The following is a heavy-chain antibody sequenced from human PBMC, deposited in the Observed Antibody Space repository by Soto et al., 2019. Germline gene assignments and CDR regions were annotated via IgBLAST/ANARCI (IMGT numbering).Heavy chain of an antibody. CDR2: IYYSGST. V-gene: IGHV4-59*08. CDR3: ARHGAAQNWFDP. D-gene: IGHD6-6*01. Sequence: SETLSLTCTVSGGSISSYYWSWIRQPPGKGLEWIGYIYYSGSTNYNPSLKSRATISVDTSKNQFSLKLSSVTAADTAVYYCARHGAAQNWFDPWGQGTLVTVSS. J-gene: IGHJ5*02. CDR1: GGSISSYY.